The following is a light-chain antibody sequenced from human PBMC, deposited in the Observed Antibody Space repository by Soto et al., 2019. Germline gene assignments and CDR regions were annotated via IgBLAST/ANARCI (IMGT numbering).Light chain of an antibody. CDR2: EVS. Sequence: QSALTQPASVSGSPGQSITISCSGSTSDIGTYNYVSWYQHHPGKAPKLIIYEVSNRPSGVSNRFSGSKSGNTASLTISGLQAEDEADYYYNSYTVRSTWVFGGGTKVTVL. J-gene: IGLJ3*02. CDR1: TSDIGTYNY. V-gene: IGLV2-14*01. CDR3: NSYTVRSTWV.